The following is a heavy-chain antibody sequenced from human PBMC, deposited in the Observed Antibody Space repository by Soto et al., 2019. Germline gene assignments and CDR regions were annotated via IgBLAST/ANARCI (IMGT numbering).Heavy chain of an antibody. V-gene: IGHV4-59*03. J-gene: IGHJ4*02. CDR1: SGPISTYF. CDR2: LYYGGNT. CDR3: DFLRHRRHPAYFLS. D-gene: IGHD2-21*01. Sequence: SETLSLTCTGSSGPISTYFWSWIRQPPGKGLEWIGYLYYGGNTIYNPSLKSRVTMSADTSKNQFSLELNSVTAADTAVYYCDFLRHRRHPAYFLSRGPATLVSLSS.